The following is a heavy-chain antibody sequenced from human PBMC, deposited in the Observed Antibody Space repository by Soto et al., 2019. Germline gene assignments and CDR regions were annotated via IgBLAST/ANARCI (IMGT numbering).Heavy chain of an antibody. CDR1: GFTFTSSA. CDR2: IVVGSGNT. CDR3: AADPLYDFWSGGVWFDP. J-gene: IGHJ5*02. V-gene: IGHV1-58*01. D-gene: IGHD3-3*01. Sequence: SVKVSCKASGFTFTSSAVQWVRQARGQRLEWIGWIVVGSGNTNYAQKFQERVTITRDMSTSTAYMELSSLRSEDTAVYYCAADPLYDFWSGGVWFDPWGREPWSPSPQ.